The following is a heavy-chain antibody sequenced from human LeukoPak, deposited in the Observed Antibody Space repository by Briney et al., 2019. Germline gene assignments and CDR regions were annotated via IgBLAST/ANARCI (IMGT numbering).Heavy chain of an antibody. CDR3: ANQGSGWVSPSFFDY. D-gene: IGHD6-19*01. V-gene: IGHV3-23*01. CDR1: GFTFSSYA. CDR2: ISGSGGST. J-gene: IGHJ4*02. Sequence: GGSLRLSCAASGFTFSSYAMSWVRQAPGKGLEWVSAISGSGGSTYYADSVKGRFTISRDNSKNTLYLQMNSLRAEDTAVYYCANQGSGWVSPSFFDYWGQGTLVTVSS.